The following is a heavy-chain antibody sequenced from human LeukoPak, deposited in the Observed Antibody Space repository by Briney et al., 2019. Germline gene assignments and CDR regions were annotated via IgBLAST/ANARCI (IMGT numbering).Heavy chain of an antibody. D-gene: IGHD6-6*01. V-gene: IGHV3-30*04. CDR3: AKEYSSSSRGPYFDY. Sequence: GGSLRLSCAASGFTFSSYAMHWVRQAPGKGLEWVAVISYDGSNKYYADSVKGRFTISRDNSKSTLYLQMNSLRAEDTAVYYCAKEYSSSSRGPYFDYWGQGTLVTVSS. CDR2: ISYDGSNK. CDR1: GFTFSSYA. J-gene: IGHJ4*02.